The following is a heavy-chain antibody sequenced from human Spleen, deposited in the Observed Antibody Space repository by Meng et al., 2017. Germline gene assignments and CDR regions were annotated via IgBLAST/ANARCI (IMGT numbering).Heavy chain of an antibody. J-gene: IGHJ6*02. CDR3: ARDSYGDYVRIWDYYYYGMDV. Sequence: SETLSLTCDVSGYSINIGFFWGWVRRPPGMGLEWIGSLYYTGSTYYNPSLKSRVTISVDTSKNQFSLKLSSVTAADTAVYYCARDSYGDYVRIWDYYYYGMDVWGQGTTVTVSS. V-gene: IGHV4-38-2*02. CDR2: LYYTGST. CDR1: GYSINIGFF. D-gene: IGHD4-17*01.